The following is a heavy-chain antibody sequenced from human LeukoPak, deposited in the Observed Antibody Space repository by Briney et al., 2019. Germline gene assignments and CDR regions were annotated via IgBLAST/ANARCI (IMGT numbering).Heavy chain of an antibody. CDR1: GFTFSNYA. CDR3: ARGSSFNFD. CDR2: INDIGART. V-gene: IGHV3-23*01. D-gene: IGHD3-9*01. Sequence: PGGSLRLSCAASGFTFSNYAMSWVRQAPGKGLEWVSTINDIGARTYYADSVKGRFTISRDDSNDTLYLQMNSLRPEDTAVYYCARGSSFNFDWGQGTLVTVSS. J-gene: IGHJ4*02.